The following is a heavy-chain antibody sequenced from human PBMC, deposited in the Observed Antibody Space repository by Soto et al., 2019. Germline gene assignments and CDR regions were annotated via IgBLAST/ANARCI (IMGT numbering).Heavy chain of an antibody. V-gene: IGHV3-30*18. CDR2: ISYDGSNK. D-gene: IGHD6-13*01. J-gene: IGHJ4*02. Sequence: QVQLVESGGGVVQPGRSLRLSCAASGFTFSSYGMHWVRQAPGKGLEWVAVISYDGSNKYYADSVKGRFTISRDNSKNTLYLQMNILRAEDTAVYYCAKDSGTIAAAGPVDYWGQGTLVTVSS. CDR3: AKDSGTIAAAGPVDY. CDR1: GFTFSSYG.